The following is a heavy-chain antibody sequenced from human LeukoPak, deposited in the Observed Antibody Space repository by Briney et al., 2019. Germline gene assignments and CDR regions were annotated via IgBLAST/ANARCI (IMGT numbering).Heavy chain of an antibody. V-gene: IGHV1-69*13. CDR1: GGTFSSYA. CDR3: ARGGITTSPLYYYYYMDV. D-gene: IGHD4-11*01. CDR2: IIPIFGTA. J-gene: IGHJ6*03. Sequence: GASVKASCKASGGTFSSYAISWVRQAPGQGLEWMGGIIPIFGTANYAQKFQGRVTITADESTSTAYMELSSLRSEDTAVYYCARGGITTSPLYYYYYMDVWGKGTTVTVSS.